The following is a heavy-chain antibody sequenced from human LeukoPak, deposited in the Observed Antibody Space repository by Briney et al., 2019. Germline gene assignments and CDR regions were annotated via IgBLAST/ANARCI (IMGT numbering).Heavy chain of an antibody. CDR1: GFTISNYA. V-gene: IGHV3-30*01. J-gene: IGHJ4*02. CDR2: ISSGGTYE. D-gene: IGHD3-10*01. CDR3: ARDSTYYYDSGSSGPHYFDN. Sequence: PGKSLRLSCAASGFTISNYAMHWVRQPPGKGLEWVSLISSGGTYEYYADSVKGRFTISRDNSKNTLYLQLNSLRAEDTAVYYCARDSTYYYDSGSSGPHYFDNWGQGTLVTVSS.